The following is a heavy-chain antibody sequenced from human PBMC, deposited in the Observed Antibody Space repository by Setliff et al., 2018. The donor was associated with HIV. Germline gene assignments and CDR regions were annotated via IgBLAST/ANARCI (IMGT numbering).Heavy chain of an antibody. J-gene: IGHJ4*02. CDR1: GGSISSYY. CDR2: IYFERST. CDR3: ARQLYGDYDRHFDN. D-gene: IGHD4-17*01. V-gene: IGHV4-59*08. Sequence: SETLSLTCTVSGGSISSYYWGWIRQPPGKGLEWIGYIYFERSTNYNPSLKSRVTMSADPSQNQFSLKLSSVTAADTAVYYCARQLYGDYDRHFDNWGQGILVTVSS.